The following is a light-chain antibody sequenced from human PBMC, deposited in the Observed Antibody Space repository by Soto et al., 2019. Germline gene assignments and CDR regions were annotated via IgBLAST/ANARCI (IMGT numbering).Light chain of an antibody. Sequence: EIVLTQSPATLSLSPGERATLSCWASQSVSSYLAWYQQKPGQAPRLLIYDASNRATGIPARFSGSGSGTDFTLTFSSLEPEDFAVYYCQQRSNWLITFGQGTRLEI. CDR3: QQRSNWLIT. CDR2: DAS. J-gene: IGKJ5*01. CDR1: QSVSSY. V-gene: IGKV3-11*01.